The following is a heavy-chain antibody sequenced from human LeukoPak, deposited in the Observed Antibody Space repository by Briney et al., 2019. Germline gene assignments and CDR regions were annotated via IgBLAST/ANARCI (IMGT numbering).Heavy chain of an antibody. CDR1: GGSISSGGYY. D-gene: IGHD2-2*01. CDR3: ARVRRDIVVVPAAYFFNY. V-gene: IGHV4-31*03. Sequence: SETLSLTCTVSGGSISSGGYYWSWIRQHPGKGLEWIGYISYSRSTYYNPSLQSRVTISVHTTKNQFSLKLSSVTAADTAVYYCARVRRDIVVVPAAYFFNYWGQGTLSPSPQ. J-gene: IGHJ4*02. CDR2: ISYSRST.